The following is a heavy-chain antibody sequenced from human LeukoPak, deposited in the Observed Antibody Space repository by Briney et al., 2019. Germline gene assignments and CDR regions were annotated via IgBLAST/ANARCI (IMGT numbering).Heavy chain of an antibody. V-gene: IGHV1-69*06. CDR2: IIPIFGTA. D-gene: IGHD2-2*03. J-gene: IGHJ4*02. CDR3: ATLPHGYCSSTSCHMGDY. Sequence: SVKVSCKASGGTFSSYAISWVRQAPGQGLEWMGGIIPIFGTANYAQKFQGRVTITADKSTSTAYMELSSLRSEDTAVYYCATLPHGYCSSTSCHMGDYWGQGTLVTVSS. CDR1: GGTFSSYA.